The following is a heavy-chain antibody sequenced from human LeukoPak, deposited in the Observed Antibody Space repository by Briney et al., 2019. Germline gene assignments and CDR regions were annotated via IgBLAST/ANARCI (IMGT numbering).Heavy chain of an antibody. CDR2: ISSSPINI. V-gene: IGHV3-48*03. J-gene: IGHJ5*02. D-gene: IGHD1-1*01. CDR1: GFTFSDYG. CDR3: ARGSADDDDKRIDP. Sequence: GGSLRLSCAASGFTFSDYGMNWVRQAPGKGLEWVSYISSSPINIYYADSVRGRFTISRDNAKNSVFLQMNSLRAEDTAVYCCARGSADDDDKRIDPWGQGTLVTVSS.